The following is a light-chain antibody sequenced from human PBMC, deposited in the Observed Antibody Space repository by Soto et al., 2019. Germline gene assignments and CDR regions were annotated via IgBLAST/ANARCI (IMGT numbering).Light chain of an antibody. Sequence: EIVLTQSPATLSLSPGERATLSCRASQSVGSQLAWYQQKPGQAPRLLIYDASNRATGIPARFSGSGSGTDFTLTINSLEPEDFALYYCQQRSGWPLLTFGGGTTVEIK. CDR1: QSVGSQ. CDR2: DAS. CDR3: QQRSGWPLLT. J-gene: IGKJ4*01. V-gene: IGKV3-11*01.